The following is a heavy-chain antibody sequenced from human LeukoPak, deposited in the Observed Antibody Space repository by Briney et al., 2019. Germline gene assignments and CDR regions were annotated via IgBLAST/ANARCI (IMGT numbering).Heavy chain of an antibody. CDR1: GYTFTGDD. V-gene: IGHV1-2*02. CDR2: INPNSSGT. Sequence: GASVKVSCKASGYTFTGDDMHWVRQAPGPGLERMGWINPNSSGTNYAQKFQVRVTMTRDTSINTAYMELSRLRSDDTAVYYCARAMNYYDSSGYYLYYFDSWGQGTLVTVSS. J-gene: IGHJ4*02. D-gene: IGHD3-22*01. CDR3: ARAMNYYDSSGYYLYYFDS.